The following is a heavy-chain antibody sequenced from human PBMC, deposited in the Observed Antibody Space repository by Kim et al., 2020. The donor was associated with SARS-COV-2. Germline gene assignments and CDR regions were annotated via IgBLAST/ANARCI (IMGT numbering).Heavy chain of an antibody. J-gene: IGHJ4*02. D-gene: IGHD3-16*01. V-gene: IGHV3-30-3*01. CDR1: GFTFSSYA. Sequence: GGSLRLSCAASGFTFSSYAMHWVRQAPGKGLEWVAVISYDGSNKYYADSVKGRFTISRDNSKNTLYLQMNSLRAEDTAVYYCARGAAKEGYVLGYWGQGTLVTVSS. CDR2: ISYDGSNK. CDR3: ARGAAKEGYVLGY.